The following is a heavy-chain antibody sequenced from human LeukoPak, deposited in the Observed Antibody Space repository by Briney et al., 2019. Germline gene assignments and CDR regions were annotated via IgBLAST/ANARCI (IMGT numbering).Heavy chain of an antibody. D-gene: IGHD2-21*02. J-gene: IGHJ4*02. CDR3: AKEACAGDCHRDYFDY. CDR2: ISYDGSTK. CDR1: GFTFSSYS. Sequence: GGSLKLSCAASGFTFSSYSIHWVRQAPGKGLEWVAVISYDGSTKYYADSVKGRFTISRDNSKNTLYLQMNSLRAEDTALYYCAKEACAGDCHRDYFDYWGQGTLVTVSS. V-gene: IGHV3-30*18.